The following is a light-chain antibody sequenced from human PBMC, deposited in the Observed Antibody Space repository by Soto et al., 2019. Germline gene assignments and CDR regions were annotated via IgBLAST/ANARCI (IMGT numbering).Light chain of an antibody. CDR1: TPNIGKNT. J-gene: IGLJ1*01. Sequence: QSVLTQPPSASGTPGQRVPISCSGSTPNIGKNTVNWYQQLPGTAPKLLIYSDNQRPSGVPDRFSGSKSGTSASLAISGLQSEDEADYYCEAWDDSLNGFVFGTGTKVTVL. CDR3: EAWDDSLNGFV. V-gene: IGLV1-44*01. CDR2: SDN.